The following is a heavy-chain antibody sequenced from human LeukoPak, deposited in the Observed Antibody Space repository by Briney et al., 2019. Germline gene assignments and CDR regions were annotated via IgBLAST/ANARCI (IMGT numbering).Heavy chain of an antibody. D-gene: IGHD4-23*01. J-gene: IGHJ4*02. V-gene: IGHV1-24*01. CDR3: ATGGNFLNYFDY. Sequence: ASVKVSCKVSGYTLTELSMHWVRQAPGKGLEWMGGFDPEDGETIYAQKFQGRVTMTEDTSTDTAYMELSSLRSEDTAVYYCATGGNFLNYFDYWGQGTLVTVSS. CDR2: FDPEDGET. CDR1: GYTLTELS.